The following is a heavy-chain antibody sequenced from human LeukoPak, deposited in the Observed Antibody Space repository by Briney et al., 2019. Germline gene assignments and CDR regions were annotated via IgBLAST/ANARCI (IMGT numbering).Heavy chain of an antibody. V-gene: IGHV4-34*01. CDR3: ASHYGSGSYAVDY. D-gene: IGHD3-10*01. Sequence: PGRSLRLSCAASGFTFSSYGMHWVRQAPGKGLEWIGEINHSGSTNYNPSLKSRVTISVDTSKNQFSLKLSSVTAADTAVYYCASHYGSGSYAVDYWGQGTLVTVSS. J-gene: IGHJ4*02. CDR1: GFTFSSYG. CDR2: INHSGST.